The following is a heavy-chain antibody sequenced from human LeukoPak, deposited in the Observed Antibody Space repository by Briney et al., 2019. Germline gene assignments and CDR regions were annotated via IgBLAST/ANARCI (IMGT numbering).Heavy chain of an antibody. Sequence: PXETLSLTCTVXGGSISSSSYYWGWIRQPPGKGLEWIGSIYYSGNTYYNPSLKSRVTISVDTSKNQFSLKLSSVTAADTAVYYCASPTTVTTFAYWGQGSLVTVSS. CDR2: IYYSGNT. CDR3: ASPTTVTTFAY. D-gene: IGHD4-17*01. V-gene: IGHV4-39*01. J-gene: IGHJ4*02. CDR1: GGSISSSSYY.